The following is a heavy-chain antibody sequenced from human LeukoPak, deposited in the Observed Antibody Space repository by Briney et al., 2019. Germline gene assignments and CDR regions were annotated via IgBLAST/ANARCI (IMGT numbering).Heavy chain of an antibody. Sequence: GASVKVSCKASGYTFTSYGISWVRQAPGQGLEWMGWISAYNGNTNYAQKLQGRVTMTTDTSTSTAYMELRSLRSDDTAVYYCARERSGYSYGYYYYYYMDVWGKGTTVTVPS. J-gene: IGHJ6*03. CDR3: ARERSGYSYGYYYYYYMDV. V-gene: IGHV1-18*01. D-gene: IGHD5-18*01. CDR2: ISAYNGNT. CDR1: GYTFTSYG.